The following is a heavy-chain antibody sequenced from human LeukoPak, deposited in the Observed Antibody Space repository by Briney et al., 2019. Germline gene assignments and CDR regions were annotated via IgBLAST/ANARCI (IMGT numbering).Heavy chain of an antibody. CDR2: ISYDGRST. V-gene: IGHV3-43*02. CDR1: GFTFDDYA. D-gene: IGHD6-13*01. Sequence: GGSLRLSCAASGFTFDDYAMHWVRQAPGKGLEWVSVISYDGRSTYYADSVRGRFTISRDGTKNSLYLQMNSLRTEDTALYYCAKAYNSTWYYFDCWGQGTLVTVSS. CDR3: AKAYNSTWYYFDC. J-gene: IGHJ4*02.